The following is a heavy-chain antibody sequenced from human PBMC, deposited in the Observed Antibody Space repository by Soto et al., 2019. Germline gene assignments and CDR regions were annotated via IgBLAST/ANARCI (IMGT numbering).Heavy chain of an antibody. V-gene: IGHV3-48*01. J-gene: IGHJ4*02. D-gene: IGHD3-10*01. CDR2: ISSSSSI. CDR1: GFTFSSYS. CDR3: ARDPGFTMVRGVTDY. Sequence: GGSLRLSCAASGFTFSSYSMNWVRQAPGKGLEWVSYISSSSSIYYADSVKDRFTISRDNAKNSLYLQMNSLRAEDTAVYYCARDPGFTMVRGVTDYWGQGTLVTVSS.